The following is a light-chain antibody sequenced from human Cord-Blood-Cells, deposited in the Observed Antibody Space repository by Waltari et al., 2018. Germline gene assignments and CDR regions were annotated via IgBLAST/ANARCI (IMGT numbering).Light chain of an antibody. V-gene: IGLV2-23*02. CDR2: EVS. CDR1: SSDVGSYNL. J-gene: IGLJ2*01. Sequence: QSALTQPASVSGSPGQSITISCTGTSSDVGSYNLVSWYQQHPGKGPKLMIYEVSKRPSGVSNRFSGSRSGNTASLTISGLQAEDEADYYCCSYAGSSTSVVFGGGTKLTVL. CDR3: CSYAGSSTSVV.